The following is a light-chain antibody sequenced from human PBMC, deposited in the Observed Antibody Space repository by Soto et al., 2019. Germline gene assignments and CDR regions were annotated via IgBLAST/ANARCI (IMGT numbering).Light chain of an antibody. CDR1: EGIPIR. Sequence: MTQSPATLSVSPGETATLSCRASEGIPIRVAWYQQKPGQPPRLLIYGASTRATGVPARFSGSGSGTDFTLTISGLQSEDSAVYYCHRYNNWPHTFGQG. CDR3: HRYNNWPHT. V-gene: IGKV3-15*01. CDR2: GAS. J-gene: IGKJ2*01.